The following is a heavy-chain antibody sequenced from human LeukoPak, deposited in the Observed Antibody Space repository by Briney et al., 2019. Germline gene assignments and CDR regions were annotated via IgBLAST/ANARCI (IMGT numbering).Heavy chain of an antibody. D-gene: IGHD1-7*01. CDR1: GFTFSSYA. Sequence: GGSLRLSCAASGFTFSSYAMHWVRQAPGKGLEWVAVISYDGSNKYYADSVKGRFTISRDNSKNTLYLQMNSLRAEDTAIYFCAKDLNYAFDYWGQGAVVTVSS. J-gene: IGHJ4*02. CDR2: ISYDGSNK. V-gene: IGHV3-30-3*01. CDR3: AKDLNYAFDY.